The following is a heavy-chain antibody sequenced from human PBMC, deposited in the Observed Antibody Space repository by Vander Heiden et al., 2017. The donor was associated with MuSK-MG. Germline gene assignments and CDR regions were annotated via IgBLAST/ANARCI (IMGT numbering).Heavy chain of an antibody. CDR2: IIPIFGTA. D-gene: IGHD5-18*01. Sequence: QVQLVQSGAEVKKPGPSVKVSCKASGGPFTSYAISWVRQAPGQGLEWIGGIIPIFGTANYAQKFQGRVTITADESTSTAYMELSSLRSEDTAVYYFAREGGAMAYYFDYWGQGTLVTVSS. CDR1: GGPFTSYA. V-gene: IGHV1-69*01. J-gene: IGHJ4*02. CDR3: AREGGAMAYYFDY.